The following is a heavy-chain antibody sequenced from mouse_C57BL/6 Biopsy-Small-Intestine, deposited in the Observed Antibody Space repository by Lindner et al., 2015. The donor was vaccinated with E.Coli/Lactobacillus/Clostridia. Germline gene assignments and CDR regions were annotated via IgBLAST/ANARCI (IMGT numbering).Heavy chain of an antibody. D-gene: IGHD3-3*01. CDR1: GYAFTNYL. CDR2: IYPGSGDI. V-gene: IGHV1-54*01. Sequence: VQLQESGAELVRPGTSVKVSCKASGYAFTNYLIEWIKQRPGQGLEWIGLIYPGSGDIYYNEKFKGKATLTADKSSSTAYMQLSSLTSEDSAVYFCTRGTRDYWGQGTTLTVSS. J-gene: IGHJ2*01. CDR3: TRGTRDY.